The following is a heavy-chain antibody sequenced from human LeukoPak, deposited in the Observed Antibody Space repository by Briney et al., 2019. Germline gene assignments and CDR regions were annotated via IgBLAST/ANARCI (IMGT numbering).Heavy chain of an antibody. CDR2: IKPDGSEK. Sequence: GGSLRPSCAASGFTFSGYWMSWVRQAPGKGLEWVANIKPDGSEKYYLDSVKGRFTIFRDNAKNSLYLQMKSLRAEDTAIYYCATHSDYCLGYWGQGTLVTVSS. J-gene: IGHJ4*02. D-gene: IGHD4-11*01. CDR1: GFTFSGYW. CDR3: ATHSDYCLGY. V-gene: IGHV3-7*01.